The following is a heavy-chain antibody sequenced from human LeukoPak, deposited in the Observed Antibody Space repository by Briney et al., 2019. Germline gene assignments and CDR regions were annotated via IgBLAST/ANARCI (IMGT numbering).Heavy chain of an antibody. J-gene: IGHJ4*02. CDR1: GFTFSSYA. CDR3: AKCYDSSGYYLVFDY. D-gene: IGHD3-22*01. V-gene: IGHV3-23*01. CDR2: ISGSGGST. Sequence: GGSLRLSCAASGFTFSSYAMSWVRQAPGKGLEWVSAISGSGGSTYYADSVKGRFTISRDNSKNTLYLQMNSLRAEDTAVYYCAKCYDSSGYYLVFDYWGQGTLVTVSS.